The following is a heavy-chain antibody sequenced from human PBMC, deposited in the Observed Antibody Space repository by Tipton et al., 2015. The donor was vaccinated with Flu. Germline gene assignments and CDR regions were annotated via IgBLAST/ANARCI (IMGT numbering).Heavy chain of an antibody. CDR1: GFTFSNYW. V-gene: IGHV3-30*03. CDR2: ISSDGSNK. CDR3: ASGDY. Sequence: SLRLSCAASGFTFSNYWMSWVRQAPGKGLEWVAVISSDGSNKYYADSVKGRFTISRDNSKNTLYLQMNSLRAEDTAVYYCASGDYWGQGTLVTVSS. J-gene: IGHJ4*02.